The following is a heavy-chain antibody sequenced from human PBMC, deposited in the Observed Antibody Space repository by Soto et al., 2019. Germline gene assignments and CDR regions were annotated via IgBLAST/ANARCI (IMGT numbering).Heavy chain of an antibody. CDR2: IDQDGSEK. CDR1: SFTFTAYW. CDR3: ARDLPGGYFDL. Sequence: EVQLVESGGGLVQPGGSLRLSCAASSFTFTAYWMSWLRQAPGTGLEWVGNIDQDGSEKNYVDSVRGRFTISRDNAKTLVYLQMNSLSVDDAAVYYCARDLPGGYFDLWGRGALVTVSS. J-gene: IGHJ2*01. V-gene: IGHV3-7*05. D-gene: IGHD1-26*01.